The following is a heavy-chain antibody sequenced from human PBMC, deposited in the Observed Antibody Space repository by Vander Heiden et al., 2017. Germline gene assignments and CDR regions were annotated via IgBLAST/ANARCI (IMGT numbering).Heavy chain of an antibody. CDR1: GYTFTSYY. CDR2: ISPSGSRT. D-gene: IGHD3-16*01. V-gene: IGHV1-46*01. CDR3: AREPPATGGFDY. J-gene: IGHJ4*02. Sequence: VQLVQSGAEVKKPGASVNVSCKASGYTFTSYYVHWVRQTPGQGLEWMGVISPSGSRTSFAQKFQGKVTTTRDTSTSTDYMELSSLGSDDTAVYYCAREPPATGGFDYWGQGTLVTVSS.